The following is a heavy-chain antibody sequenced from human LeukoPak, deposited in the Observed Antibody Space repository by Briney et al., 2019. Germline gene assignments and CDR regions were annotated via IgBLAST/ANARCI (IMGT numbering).Heavy chain of an antibody. V-gene: IGHV4-59*12. D-gene: IGHD1-1*01. CDR3: ARNEDLNWFDP. CDR2: ISYSGST. J-gene: IGHJ5*02. Sequence: SETLSLTCTVSGGSITSYYWSWIRQPPGKGLEWIGYISYSGSTNYNPSLKSRVTMSVDTSKNQFSLKLSSVTAADTAVYYCARNEDLNWFDPWGQGTLVTVSS. CDR1: GGSITSYY.